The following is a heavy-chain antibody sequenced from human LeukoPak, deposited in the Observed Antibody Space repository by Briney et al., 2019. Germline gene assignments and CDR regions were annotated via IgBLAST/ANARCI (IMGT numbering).Heavy chain of an antibody. V-gene: IGHV4-59*01. CDR1: GGSISSYY. CDR3: ARDVGVSSSWYSRYYYYYGMDV. D-gene: IGHD6-13*01. J-gene: IGHJ6*02. CDR2: IYYSGST. Sequence: PSETLSLTCTVSGGSISSYYWSWIRQPPGKGLEWIGYIYYSGSTNYNPSLKSRVTISVDTSKNQFSLKLSSVTAADTAVYYCARDVGVSSSWYSRYYYYYGMDVWGQGTMVTVSS.